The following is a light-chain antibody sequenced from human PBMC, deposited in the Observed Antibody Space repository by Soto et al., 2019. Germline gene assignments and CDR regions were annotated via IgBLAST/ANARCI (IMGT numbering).Light chain of an antibody. CDR1: QTVSTY. V-gene: IGKV1-39*01. CDR2: ATS. CDR3: QQTYTTPRT. J-gene: IGKJ1*01. Sequence: DTQMTQSPSSLSASVGDRISITCRASQTVSTYLNWYQQKPGKAPTLLISATSTLQSGVPSRFSGSGSGTDFTLIITSLQPEDFATYYCQQTYTTPRTFVQGTKVAIK.